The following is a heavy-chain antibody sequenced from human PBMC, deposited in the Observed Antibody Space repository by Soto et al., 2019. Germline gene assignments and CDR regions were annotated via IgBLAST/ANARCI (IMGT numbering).Heavy chain of an antibody. J-gene: IGHJ6*03. CDR1: GYTFTSYG. V-gene: IGHV1-18*01. D-gene: IGHD2-2*01. CDR3: ARVKVRDIVVVPAARAAYYYYMDV. CDR2: ISAYNGNT. Sequence: QVQLVQSGAEVKKPGASVKVSCKASGYTFTSYGISWVRQAPGQGLEWMGWISAYNGNTNYAQKLQGRVTMTTDTSTSTAYMELRILRSDDTAVYYCARVKVRDIVVVPAARAAYYYYMDVWGKGTTVTVSS.